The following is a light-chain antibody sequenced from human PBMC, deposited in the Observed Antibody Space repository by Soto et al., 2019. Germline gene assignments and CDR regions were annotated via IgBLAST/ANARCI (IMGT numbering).Light chain of an antibody. CDR2: DAS. Sequence: DIQMTQSPSILSASVGDRVTINRRSSQTITNWVAWYQQKPGKAPRLLIYDASSLESWVPSMFSGSGSGTEFTLTISSLQSEDFATYYCQQYKSFWTFGQGTKVDIK. J-gene: IGKJ1*01. CDR1: QTITNW. V-gene: IGKV1-5*01. CDR3: QQYKSFWT.